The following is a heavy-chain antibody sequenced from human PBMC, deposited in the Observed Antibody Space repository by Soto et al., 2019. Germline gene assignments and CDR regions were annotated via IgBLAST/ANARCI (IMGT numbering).Heavy chain of an antibody. V-gene: IGHV3-30*18. CDR1: GYTFSTYD. CDR3: AKGAKYCSTGSCYGRGLDY. J-gene: IGHJ4*02. Sequence: QVQLVESGGGVVQPGRSLRLSCAASGYTFSTYDIHWVRQAPGKGLEWVTIISYDGSNKYYADSVRGRFTVSRDNSKXXVXXQMDSLRAEDTAVYYCAKGAKYCSTGSCYGRGLDYWGQGTLVIVSS. D-gene: IGHD2-15*01. CDR2: ISYDGSNK.